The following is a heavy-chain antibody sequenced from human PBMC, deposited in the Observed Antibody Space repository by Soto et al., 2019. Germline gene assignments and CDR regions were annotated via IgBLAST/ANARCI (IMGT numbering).Heavy chain of an antibody. Sequence: EVQLLESGGHLVQPGGSLRLSCGASGFAFSSYAMSWVRQAPGKGLEWVSSVSAGGDMTYYSDSVKGRFTISRDNSNNALSLQMNSLRIEDSALYYCARGDRGGSGSPASYFYSGLDDWGQGATVTVS. V-gene: IGHV3-23*01. CDR1: GFAFSSYA. J-gene: IGHJ6*02. CDR2: VSAGGDMT. D-gene: IGHD3-10*01. CDR3: ARGDRGGSGSPASYFYSGLDD.